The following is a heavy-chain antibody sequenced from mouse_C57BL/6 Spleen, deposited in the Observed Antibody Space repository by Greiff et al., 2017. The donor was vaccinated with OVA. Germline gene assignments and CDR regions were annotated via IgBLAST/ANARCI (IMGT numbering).Heavy chain of an antibody. CDR2: IRSKSNNYAT. CDR3: VRPHDGYFWFAY. Sequence: EVQLVESGGGLVQPKGSLKLSCAASGFSFNTYAMNWVRQAPGKGLEWVARIRSKSNNYATYYADSVKDRFTISRDDSESMLYLQMNNLKTEDTAMYYCVRPHDGYFWFAYWGQGTLVTVSA. D-gene: IGHD2-3*01. V-gene: IGHV10-1*01. J-gene: IGHJ3*01. CDR1: GFSFNTYA.